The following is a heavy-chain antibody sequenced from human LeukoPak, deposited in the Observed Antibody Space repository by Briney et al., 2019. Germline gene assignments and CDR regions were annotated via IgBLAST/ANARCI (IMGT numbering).Heavy chain of an antibody. J-gene: IGHJ4*02. CDR3: ASPFSRSSWYYFDY. CDR2: INPNSGGT. D-gene: IGHD6-13*01. CDR1: GYTFTGYY. V-gene: IGHV1-2*02. Sequence: GASVKVSCKASGYTFTGYYMHWVRQAPGQGLEWMGWINPNSGGTNYAQKFQGRVTMTRDTSISTAYMELSRLRSDDTAVYYCASPFSRSSWYYFDYWGQGTLVTVSS.